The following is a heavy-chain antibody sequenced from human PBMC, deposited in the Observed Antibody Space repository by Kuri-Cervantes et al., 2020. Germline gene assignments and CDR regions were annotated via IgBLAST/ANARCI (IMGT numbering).Heavy chain of an antibody. D-gene: IGHD6-13*01. V-gene: IGHV4-30-2*01. J-gene: IGHJ5*02. CDR1: CGSISRGGYS. CDR3: ARGYSSSWYWGIPEINWFDP. Sequence: SQTLSLPCAVSCGSISRGGYSWSWIRQPPGKGLEWIGYIYHSGSTYYNPSLKSRVTISVDRSKNQFSLKLRSVTAADTAVYYCARGYSSSWYWGIPEINWFDPWGQGTLVTVSS. CDR2: IYHSGST.